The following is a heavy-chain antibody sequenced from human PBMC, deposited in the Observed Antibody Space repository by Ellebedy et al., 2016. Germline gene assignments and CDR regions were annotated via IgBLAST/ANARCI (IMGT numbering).Heavy chain of an antibody. CDR2: IGTAGDT. D-gene: IGHD2-2*01. CDR3: AREGVPAEYFDL. J-gene: IGHJ2*01. V-gene: IGHV3-13*04. Sequence: GGSLRLSXAASGFTFSSYDMHWVRQATGKGLEWVSAIGTAGDTYYPGSVKGRFTISRENAKNSLYLQMNSLRAGDTAVYYCAREGVPAEYFDLWGRGTLVTVSS. CDR1: GFTFSSYD.